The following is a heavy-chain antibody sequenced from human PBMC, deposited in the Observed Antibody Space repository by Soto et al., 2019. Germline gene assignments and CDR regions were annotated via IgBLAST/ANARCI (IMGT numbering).Heavy chain of an antibody. V-gene: IGHV3-7*05. Sequence: EVQLVESGGGLVQPGGSLRLSCAASGFTFSTYWMSWVRQTPGKGLEWVANINEDGSERYYVDSVKGRFTISRDNTKNSLFLQTNRLRGEETAVYYCASVWFLAYWGQGTLVTVSS. CDR3: ASVWFLAY. CDR1: GFTFSTYW. D-gene: IGHD2-21*01. J-gene: IGHJ4*02. CDR2: INEDGSER.